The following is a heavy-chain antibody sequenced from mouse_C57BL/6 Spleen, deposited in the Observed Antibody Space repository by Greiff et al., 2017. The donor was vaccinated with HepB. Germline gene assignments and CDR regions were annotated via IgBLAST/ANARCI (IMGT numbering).Heavy chain of an antibody. V-gene: IGHV5-9*01. CDR3: ARDDYGGSYAMDY. D-gene: IGHD2-4*01. J-gene: IGHJ4*01. CDR1: GFTFSSYT. Sequence: EVMLVESGGGLVKPGGSLKLSCAASGFTFSSYTMSWVRQTPEKRLEWVATISGGGGNTYYPDSVKGRFTISRDNAKNTLYLQMSSLRSEDTALYYCARDDYGGSYAMDYWGQGTSVTVSS. CDR2: ISGGGGNT.